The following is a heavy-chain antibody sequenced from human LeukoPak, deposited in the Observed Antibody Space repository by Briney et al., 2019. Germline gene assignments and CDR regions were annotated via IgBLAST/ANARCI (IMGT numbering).Heavy chain of an antibody. D-gene: IGHD3-3*01. CDR3: ARASVLEWLLLDV. V-gene: IGHV3-7*01. J-gene: IGHJ6*04. CDR1: GFTFSNYW. Sequence: GGSLRLSCAASGFTFSNYWMSWVRQAPGKGLEWVANIKEDGSEKNYVDSVKGRFTISRDNAKSSVYLQMNSLRAEDTAVYYCARASVLEWLLLDVWGKGTTVTVSS. CDR2: IKEDGSEK.